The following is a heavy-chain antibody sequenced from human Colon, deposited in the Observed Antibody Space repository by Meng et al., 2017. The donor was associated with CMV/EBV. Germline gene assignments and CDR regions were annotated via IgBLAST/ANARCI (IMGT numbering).Heavy chain of an antibody. V-gene: IGHV3-74*01. Sequence: GESLKISCAASGLTFSSYWMHWVRQVPGKGLVWVSRIISDGRTTIYADAVKGRFTISRDNAKNTLYLQMNSLRAEDTAVYYCARDGGLHRRGGDFDYWGQGTLVTVSS. CDR3: ARDGGLHRRGGDFDY. CDR2: IISDGRTT. D-gene: IGHD3-16*01. J-gene: IGHJ4*02. CDR1: GLTFSSYW.